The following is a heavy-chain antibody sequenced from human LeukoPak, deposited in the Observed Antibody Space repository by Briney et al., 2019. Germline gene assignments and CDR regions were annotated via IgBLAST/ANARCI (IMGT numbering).Heavy chain of an antibody. D-gene: IGHD3-10*01. V-gene: IGHV3-30-3*01. CDR2: ISYDGSNK. Sequence: GGSLRLSCAASGFTFSSYAMSWVRQAPGKGLEWVAVISYDGSNKYYADSVKGRFTISRDNSKNTLYLQMNSLRAEDTAVYYCARGATYYYGSGSYVVSWGQGTLVTVSS. CDR1: GFTFSSYA. CDR3: ARGATYYYGSGSYVVS. J-gene: IGHJ4*02.